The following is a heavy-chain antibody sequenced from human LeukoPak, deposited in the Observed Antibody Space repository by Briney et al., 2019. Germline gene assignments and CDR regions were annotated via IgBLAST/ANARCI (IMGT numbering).Heavy chain of an antibody. CDR3: ARAHSTVGALDY. D-gene: IGHD1-26*01. Sequence: GASVKVSCKASGGTFSSYAISWVRQAPGQGLEWMGGIIPIFGTANYAQKFQGRVTITADESTSTAYMELGSLRSEDTAVYYCARAHSTVGALDYWGQGTLVTVSS. CDR1: GGTFSSYA. J-gene: IGHJ4*02. V-gene: IGHV1-69*13. CDR2: IIPIFGTA.